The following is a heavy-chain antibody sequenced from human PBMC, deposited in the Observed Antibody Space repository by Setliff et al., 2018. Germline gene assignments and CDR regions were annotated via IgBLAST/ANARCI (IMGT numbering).Heavy chain of an antibody. V-gene: IGHV5-51*01. Sequence: GESLKISCQGLGYDFFGYWIAWVRQVPGKGLEWMGVVYPSDSHTRYSPSFQGQVTISADKSISTAYLQWSSLKASDTAMYYCARALASAGTVYFDYWGQGTLVTVSS. CDR3: ARALASAGTVYFDY. CDR2: VYPSDSHT. CDR1: GYDFFGYW. J-gene: IGHJ4*02. D-gene: IGHD6-13*01.